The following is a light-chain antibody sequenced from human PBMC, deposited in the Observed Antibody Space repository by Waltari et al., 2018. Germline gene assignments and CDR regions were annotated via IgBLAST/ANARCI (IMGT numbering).Light chain of an antibody. CDR3: HQYYLTPWT. CDR1: QSVLYSSNNKNY. CDR2: WAS. J-gene: IGKJ1*01. V-gene: IGKV4-1*01. Sequence: DIVMTQSPDSLAMSLGERATINCKSSQSVLYSSNNKNYVAWYQQKSGQSPSLLIYWASTREAGVPDRFSGSGSGTDFTLTINGLQPEDAAVYFCHQYYLTPWTFGQGTKLEIK.